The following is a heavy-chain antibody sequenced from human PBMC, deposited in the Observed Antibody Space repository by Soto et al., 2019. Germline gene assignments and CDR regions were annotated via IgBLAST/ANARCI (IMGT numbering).Heavy chain of an antibody. Sequence: SETLSLTCTVSGGSISRYYWSWIRQPPGKGLEWIGYMYNTGSTVYNPPFKSRVTISVDTSKNQFSLKLNSVTAADTAVYYCARDLWGYCGTDCYPLDVWGQGTTVT. D-gene: IGHD2-21*02. CDR1: GGSISRYY. J-gene: IGHJ6*02. CDR2: MYNTGST. CDR3: ARDLWGYCGTDCYPLDV. V-gene: IGHV4-59*01.